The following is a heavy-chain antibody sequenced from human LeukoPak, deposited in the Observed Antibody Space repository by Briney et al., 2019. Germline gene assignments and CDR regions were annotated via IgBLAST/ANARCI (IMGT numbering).Heavy chain of an antibody. J-gene: IGHJ4*02. V-gene: IGHV4-31*03. Sequence: PSQTLSLTCTVSGCSISSCGYYWSWIPQHPGKGLEWIGYIYYSGSTYYNPSLKSRVTISVDTSKNQYSLKLSSVTAADTAVYYCARCRSYFGYWGQGTLVTVSS. CDR1: GCSISSCGYY. CDR3: ARCRSYFGY. CDR2: IYYSGST.